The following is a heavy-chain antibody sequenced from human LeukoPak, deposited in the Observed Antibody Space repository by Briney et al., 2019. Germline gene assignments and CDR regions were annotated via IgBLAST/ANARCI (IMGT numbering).Heavy chain of an antibody. Sequence: PGGSLRLSCAASGFTFSSYWMYWVRQAPGKGLVWVSRINNDGTTTNFADSVKGRFTISRDNTKSTVYLHMNSLRAEDTAVYYCTRDITLTRGGRSDYWGQGTLVTVSS. CDR2: INNDGTTT. J-gene: IGHJ4*02. V-gene: IGHV3-74*01. CDR1: GFTFSSYW. CDR3: TRDITLTRGGRSDY. D-gene: IGHD3-10*01.